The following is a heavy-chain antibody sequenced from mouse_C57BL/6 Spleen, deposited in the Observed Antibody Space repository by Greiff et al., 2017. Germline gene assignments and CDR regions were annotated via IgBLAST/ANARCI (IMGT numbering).Heavy chain of an antibody. Sequence: QVQLQQPGAELVKPGASVKVSCKASGYTFTSYWMHWVKQRPGQGLEWIGRIHPSDSDTNYNQKFKGKATLTVDKSSSTAYMQLSSLTSEDSAVYYCAIEPLITTVAAGGFAYWGQGTLVTVSA. D-gene: IGHD1-1*01. CDR1: GYTFTSYW. J-gene: IGHJ3*01. V-gene: IGHV1-74*01. CDR3: AIEPLITTVAAGGFAY. CDR2: IHPSDSDT.